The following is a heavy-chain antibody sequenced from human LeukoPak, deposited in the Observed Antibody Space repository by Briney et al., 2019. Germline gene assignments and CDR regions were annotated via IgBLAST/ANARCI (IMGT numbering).Heavy chain of an antibody. V-gene: IGHV4-39*01. CDR1: GGSISSSRYY. CDR2: IYYGGST. J-gene: IGHJ4*02. Sequence: SEPLSLTCTVSGGSISSSRYYWGWIRQPPGKGLEWIGSIYYGGSTYYNPSLKSRVTISVDTSNNQFYLKLSSVTAADTAVYYCARHLGSSWYEGLDFWGQGTLVTVSS. CDR3: ARHLGSSWYEGLDF. D-gene: IGHD6-13*01.